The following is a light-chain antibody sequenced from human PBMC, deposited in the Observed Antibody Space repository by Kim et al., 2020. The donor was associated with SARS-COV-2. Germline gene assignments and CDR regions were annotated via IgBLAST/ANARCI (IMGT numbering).Light chain of an antibody. CDR1: QDINNY. CDR3: QQYNNYPVT. CDR2: AAS. J-gene: IGKJ3*01. Sequence: DIQMTQSPSSLSASVGDRVTITCRASQDINNYLAWIQQKPGKAPRSLIYAASNLQSGVPSRFSGSGYGIDFTLTISSLQAEDFATYYCQQYNNYPVTFGPGTKVDIK. V-gene: IGKV1-16*01.